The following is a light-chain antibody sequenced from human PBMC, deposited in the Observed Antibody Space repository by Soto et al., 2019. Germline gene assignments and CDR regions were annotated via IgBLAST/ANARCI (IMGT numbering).Light chain of an antibody. CDR2: AAS. CDR3: QQYDIYPLT. V-gene: IGKV1-16*02. J-gene: IGKJ4*01. Sequence: DIRVTQSPSPLSASVGDRVTITCRASQGINKYLAWFQQKPGQAPKSLIYAASSLQSGVPSKFSGSGSGTDFTLTISDLQPEDSATYYCQQYDIYPLTFGGGTKLEI. CDR1: QGINKY.